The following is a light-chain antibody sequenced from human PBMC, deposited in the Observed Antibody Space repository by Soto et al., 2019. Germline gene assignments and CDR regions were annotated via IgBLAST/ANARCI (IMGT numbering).Light chain of an antibody. CDR1: SSDVGGYNY. Sequence: QSVLTQPASVSGSPGQSITISCTGTSSDVGGYNYVSWYQQHPGKAPKLKIYDVSNRPSGVSNRFSGSKSGNTASLTISGLQAEDEADYYCSSYTSSSTLWVFGGGTKVTVL. J-gene: IGLJ3*02. CDR2: DVS. V-gene: IGLV2-14*01. CDR3: SSYTSSSTLWV.